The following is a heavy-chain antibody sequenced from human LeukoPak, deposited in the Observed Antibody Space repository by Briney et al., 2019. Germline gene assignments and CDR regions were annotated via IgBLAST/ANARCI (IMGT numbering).Heavy chain of an antibody. CDR1: GFTFSSYA. D-gene: IGHD6-6*01. V-gene: IGHV3-33*08. CDR3: AREASSIAANNWFDP. J-gene: IGHJ5*02. Sequence: GGSLRLSCAASGFTFSSYAMHWVRQAPGKGLEWVAVIWYDGSNKYYADSVKGRFTISRDNSKNTLYLQMNSLRAEDTAVYYCAREASSIAANNWFDPWGQGTLVTVSS. CDR2: IWYDGSNK.